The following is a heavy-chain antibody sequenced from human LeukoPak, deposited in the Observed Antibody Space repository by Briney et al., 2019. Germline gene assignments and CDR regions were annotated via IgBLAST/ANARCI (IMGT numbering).Heavy chain of an antibody. CDR3: TSHAAFDP. J-gene: IGHJ5*02. CDR1: GFTFSSYS. CDR2: IKSKNVGGTT. V-gene: IGHV3-15*01. Sequence: GGSLRLSCAASGFTFSSYSMNWVRQAPGKGLEWVGRIKSKNVGGTTDYAAPVKGRFTISRDDSKNTVYLQMNSLKIEDTAVYYCTSHAAFDPWGQGTLVTVSS.